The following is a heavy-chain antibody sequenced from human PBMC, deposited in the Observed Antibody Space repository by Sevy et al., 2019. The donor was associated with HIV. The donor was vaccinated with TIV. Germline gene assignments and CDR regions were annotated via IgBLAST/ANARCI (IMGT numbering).Heavy chain of an antibody. Sequence: GGSLILSFAASGFTFSSHWMHWVRQAPGKGLVWVSRLNGDGSSASYADFVKGRFTISRDNGKNTVYLQISSLTADDTAVYYCTRGRSGTYGWFDPWGQGTLVTVSS. CDR1: GFTFSSHW. CDR2: LNGDGSSA. D-gene: IGHD6-19*01. J-gene: IGHJ5*02. CDR3: TRGRSGTYGWFDP. V-gene: IGHV3-74*01.